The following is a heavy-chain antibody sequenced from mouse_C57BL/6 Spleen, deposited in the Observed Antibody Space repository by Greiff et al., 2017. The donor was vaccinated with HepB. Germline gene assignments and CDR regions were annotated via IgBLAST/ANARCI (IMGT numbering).Heavy chain of an antibody. Sequence: QVQLQQSGPELVKPGASVKISCKASGYAFSSSWMNWVKQRPGKGLEWIGRIYPGDGDTNYNGKFKGKATLTADKSSSTAYMQLSSLTSEDSAVYFCARGTYDYDGENYWGQGTTLTVSS. CDR3: ARGTYDYDGENY. CDR2: IYPGDGDT. V-gene: IGHV1-82*01. CDR1: GYAFSSSW. J-gene: IGHJ2*01. D-gene: IGHD2-4*01.